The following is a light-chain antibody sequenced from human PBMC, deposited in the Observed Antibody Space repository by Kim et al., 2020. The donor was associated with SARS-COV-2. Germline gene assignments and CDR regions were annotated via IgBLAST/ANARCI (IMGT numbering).Light chain of an antibody. CDR3: CSYAGSPYV. CDR1: RSDVETYKL. CDR2: DVS. J-gene: IGLJ1*01. Sequence: PGQSLTISCSGARSDVETYKLVAWYQHHPGKAPKFMIYDVSKRTSGVSSRFSGSKSGNTASLTISGLQAEDEADYYCCSYAGSPYVFGTGTKVTVL. V-gene: IGLV2-23*02.